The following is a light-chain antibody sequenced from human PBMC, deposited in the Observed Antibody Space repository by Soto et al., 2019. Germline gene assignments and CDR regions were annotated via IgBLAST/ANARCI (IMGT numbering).Light chain of an antibody. CDR3: QQSHSIPWT. J-gene: IGKJ1*01. CDR2: DTS. Sequence: IQMMQSPSTLFASIGDRVTITCRASRSISSWLAWYQQKPGKAPKLLIYDTSSLESGVPSRFSGSGSGTDFTLTISTLQPEDFATYYCQQSHSIPWTFGPGTKVDIK. V-gene: IGKV1-5*01. CDR1: RSISSW.